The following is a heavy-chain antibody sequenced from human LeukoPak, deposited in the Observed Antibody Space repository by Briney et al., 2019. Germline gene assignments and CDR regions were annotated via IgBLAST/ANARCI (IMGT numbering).Heavy chain of an antibody. CDR2: ISSSSIYI. J-gene: IGHJ4*02. CDR3: ASEDGGDY. Sequence: KAGGSLRLSCAASGFTFSIYSLNWVRQAPGKGLEWVSSISSSSIYIYYADSVKGRFTISRDNAKNSLYLQMNSLRAEDTAVYYCASEDGGDYWGQGTLVTVSS. D-gene: IGHD4-23*01. V-gene: IGHV3-21*01. CDR1: GFTFSIYS.